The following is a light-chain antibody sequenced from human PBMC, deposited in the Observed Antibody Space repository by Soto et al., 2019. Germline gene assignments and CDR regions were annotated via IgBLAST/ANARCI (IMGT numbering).Light chain of an antibody. V-gene: IGKV3-20*01. CDR1: QSVSNNY. CDR3: QQYGRSGT. J-gene: IGKJ1*01. CDR2: GAS. Sequence: EIVLTQSPGTLSLSPGERATLSGRASQSVSNNYLAWYQQKPGQDPRLPIYGASNRANGIQDRFSGRGSGKDFTLTISRLEPEDFAVYYCQQYGRSGTFGQGTKVE.